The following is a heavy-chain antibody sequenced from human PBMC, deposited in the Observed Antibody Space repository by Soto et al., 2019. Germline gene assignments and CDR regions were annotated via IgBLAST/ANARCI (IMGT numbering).Heavy chain of an antibody. CDR3: ARDTLAGSRWPWYGMDV. CDR2: INPNSGGT. D-gene: IGHD3-16*01. Sequence: ASVKVSCKASGYTFTGYYMHWVRQAPGQGLEWMGWINPNSGGTNYAQKFQGWVTMTRDTSISTAYMELSRLRSDDTAVYYCARDTLAGSRWPWYGMDVWGQGTTVTVSS. J-gene: IGHJ6*02. CDR1: GYTFTGYY. V-gene: IGHV1-2*04.